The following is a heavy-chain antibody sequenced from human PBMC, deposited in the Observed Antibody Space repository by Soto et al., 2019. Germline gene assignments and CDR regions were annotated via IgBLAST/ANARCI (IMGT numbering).Heavy chain of an antibody. CDR3: ARERLVDSSGYFDY. V-gene: IGHV3-30*04. D-gene: IGHD3-22*01. CDR2: ISYDGSNK. J-gene: IGHJ4*02. Sequence: GGSLRLSCAASGFTFSSYAMHWVRQAPGKGLEWVAVISYDGSNKYYADSVKGRFTISRDNSKNTLYLQMNSLRAEDTAVYYCARERLVDSSGYFDYWGQGTLVTVSS. CDR1: GFTFSSYA.